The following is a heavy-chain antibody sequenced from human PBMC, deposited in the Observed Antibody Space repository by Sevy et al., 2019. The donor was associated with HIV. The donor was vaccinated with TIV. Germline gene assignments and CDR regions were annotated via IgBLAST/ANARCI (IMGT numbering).Heavy chain of an antibody. J-gene: IGHJ4*02. V-gene: IGHV3-7*01. D-gene: IGHD1-26*01. Sequence: GGSLRLSCAASGFCFSAYWMNWVCQAPGKGLEWVANIKPDGSDKHYVDSAEGRFTISRDNAKNSLYLQMNSLRVEDTAMYYCAQETFGRFDSWGQGTLVTVSS. CDR2: IKPDGSDK. CDR1: GFCFSAYW. CDR3: AQETFGRFDS.